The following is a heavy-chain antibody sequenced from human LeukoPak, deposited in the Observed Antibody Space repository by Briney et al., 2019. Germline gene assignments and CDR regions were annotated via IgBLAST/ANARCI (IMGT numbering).Heavy chain of an antibody. CDR1: GGSFSGYY. D-gene: IGHD6-19*01. CDR3: ASLQYSSGWPFDY. V-gene: IGHV4-34*01. J-gene: IGHJ4*02. Sequence: SETLSLTCAVYGGSFSGYYWSWIRQPPGKGLEWIGEINHSGSTNYNPSLKSRVTISVDTSKNQFSLKLSSVTAADTAVYYCASLQYSSGWPFDYWGQGTLVTVSS. CDR2: INHSGST.